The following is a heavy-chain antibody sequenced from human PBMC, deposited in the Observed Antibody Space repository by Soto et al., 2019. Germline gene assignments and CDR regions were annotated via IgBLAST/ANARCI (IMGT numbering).Heavy chain of an antibody. CDR2: ISSSSSTI. V-gene: IGHV3-48*01. J-gene: IGHJ6*03. Sequence: EVQLVGSGGGLVQPGGSLRLSCAASGFTFSSYSMNWVRQAPGKGLEWVSYISSSSSTIYYADSVKGRFTISRDNAKNSLYQQMNSLRAEDTAVYYCARDQDIVVVGHYYMDVWGKGTTVTVSS. CDR3: ARDQDIVVVGHYYMDV. CDR1: GFTFSSYS. D-gene: IGHD2-15*01.